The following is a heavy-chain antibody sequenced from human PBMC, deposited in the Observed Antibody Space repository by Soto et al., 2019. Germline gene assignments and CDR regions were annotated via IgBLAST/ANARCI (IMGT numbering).Heavy chain of an antibody. V-gene: IGHV1-58*01. D-gene: IGHD5-18*01. CDR1: GFTFTSSA. CDR3: AAEGYSYGWDDYYYYGMDV. Sequence: ASVKVSCKASGFTFTSSAVRWVRQARGQRLEWIGWIVVGSGNTNYAQKFQERVTITRDMSTSTAYMELSSLRSEDTAVYYCAAEGYSYGWDDYYYYGMDVWGQGTTVTVSS. CDR2: IVVGSGNT. J-gene: IGHJ6*02.